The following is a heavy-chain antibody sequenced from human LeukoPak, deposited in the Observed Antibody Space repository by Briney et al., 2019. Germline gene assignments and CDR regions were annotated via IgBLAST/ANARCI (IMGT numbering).Heavy chain of an antibody. J-gene: IGHJ4*02. Sequence: SETLSLTCAVYGGSFSGYYWSWIRQPPGKGLEWIGEINHSGSTNYNPSLKSRVTISVDTSKNQFSLKLSSVTAADTAVYYCASIRRERVQLWYNDRAKYYFDYWGQGTLVTVSS. CDR1: GGSFSGYY. CDR2: INHSGST. D-gene: IGHD5-18*01. CDR3: ASIRRERVQLWYNDRAKYYFDY. V-gene: IGHV4-34*01.